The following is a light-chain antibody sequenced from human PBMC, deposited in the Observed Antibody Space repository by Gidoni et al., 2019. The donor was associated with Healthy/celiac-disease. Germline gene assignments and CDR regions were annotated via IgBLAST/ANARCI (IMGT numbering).Light chain of an antibody. CDR1: QSISSY. CDR3: QQSDSTPPS. CDR2: AAS. Sequence: DMQMTQSPSSLSASVGDRVTITCRASQSISSYFNWYQQEPGKAPKLLIYAASSLQSGVPSRFSGSGSGTDFTLTISRLEPEDFATYYCQQSDSTPPSFGQGTKVEIK. V-gene: IGKV1-39*01. J-gene: IGKJ1*01.